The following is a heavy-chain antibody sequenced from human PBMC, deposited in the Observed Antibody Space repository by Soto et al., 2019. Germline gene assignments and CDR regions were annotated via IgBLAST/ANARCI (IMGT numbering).Heavy chain of an antibody. CDR2: INHSGST. J-gene: IGHJ4*02. CDR3: ARGGYSRSHRILIFDY. CDR1: GGSFSGYY. V-gene: IGHV4-34*01. Sequence: SETLSLTCAVYGGSFSGYYWSWIRQPPGKGLEWIGEINHSGSTNYNPSLKSRVTISVDTSKNQFSLKLSSVTAADTAVYYCARGGYSRSHRILIFDYWGQGTLVTVSS. D-gene: IGHD6-13*01.